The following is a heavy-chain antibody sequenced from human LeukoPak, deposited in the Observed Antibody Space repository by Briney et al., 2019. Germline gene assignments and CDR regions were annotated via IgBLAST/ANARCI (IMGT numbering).Heavy chain of an antibody. D-gene: IGHD6-19*01. V-gene: IGHV1-69*04. CDR3: ARSAVAGTSSFDY. Sequence: GASVKVSCKASGGTFSSYAISWVRQAPGQGLEWMGRIIPILGIANYAQKLQGRVTITADKSTSTAYMELNSLRSEDTAVYYCARSAVAGTSSFDYWGQGTLVTVSS. CDR1: GGTFSSYA. J-gene: IGHJ4*02. CDR2: IIPILGIA.